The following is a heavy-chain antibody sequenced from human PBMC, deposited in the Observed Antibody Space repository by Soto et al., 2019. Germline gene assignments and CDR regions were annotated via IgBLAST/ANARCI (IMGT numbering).Heavy chain of an antibody. J-gene: IGHJ6*02. CDR3: AKGRSYYYYYGVDV. V-gene: IGHV3-23*01. Sequence: GXSLRLSCAASVFTFSTCAIVWVFQAPGKGLEWVSDIIDSGASTYYADSVKGRFTISRHNSKSTLPLQMTSPRDEDTALYYCAKGRSYYYYYGVDVWGQGTPVTVSS. CDR1: VFTFSTCA. CDR2: IIDSGAST.